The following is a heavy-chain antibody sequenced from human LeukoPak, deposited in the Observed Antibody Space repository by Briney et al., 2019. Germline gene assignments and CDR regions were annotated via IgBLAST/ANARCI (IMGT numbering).Heavy chain of an antibody. CDR2: ISSNGGST. CDR1: GFTFSSYA. Sequence: PGGSLRLSCSASGFTFSSYAMHWVRQAPGKGLEYVSAISSNGGSTYYADSVKGRFTISRDNSKNTLYLQMSSLRAEDTALYYCVRGGSGSYYNGYFDYWGQGTLVSVFS. J-gene: IGHJ4*02. V-gene: IGHV3-64D*06. CDR3: VRGGSGSYYNGYFDY. D-gene: IGHD3-10*01.